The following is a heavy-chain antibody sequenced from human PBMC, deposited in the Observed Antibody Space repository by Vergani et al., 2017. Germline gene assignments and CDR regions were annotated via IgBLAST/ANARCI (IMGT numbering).Heavy chain of an antibody. Sequence: EVQLLESGGGLVQPGGSLRLSCAASGFTFSSYAMSWVRQAPGKGLEWVSAISGSGGSTYYADSVKGRFTISRDNSKNTLYLQMNSLRAEDTAVYYCAKXISINYYDSSAGNDAFDIWGQGTMVTVSS. D-gene: IGHD3-22*01. J-gene: IGHJ3*02. CDR3: AKXISINYYDSSAGNDAFDI. CDR1: GFTFSSYA. V-gene: IGHV3-23*01. CDR2: ISGSGGST.